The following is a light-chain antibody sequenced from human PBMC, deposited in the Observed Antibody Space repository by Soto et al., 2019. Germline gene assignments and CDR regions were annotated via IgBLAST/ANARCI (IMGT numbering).Light chain of an antibody. V-gene: IGKV2-30*01. Sequence: DVVLTQSPLSLPVTLGQPASISCRSSQSLVYSDGNTYLNWFQQRPGQSPRRLIYNVSNRDSGVPDRFSGSGSGTDFTLKISRVEAEDLGVYYCMQGTHWPPITFGQGTRLEIE. CDR3: MQGTHWPPIT. CDR1: QSLVYSDGNTY. CDR2: NVS. J-gene: IGKJ5*01.